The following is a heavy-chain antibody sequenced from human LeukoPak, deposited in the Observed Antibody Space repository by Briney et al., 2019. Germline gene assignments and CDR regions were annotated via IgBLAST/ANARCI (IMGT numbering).Heavy chain of an antibody. V-gene: IGHV4-34*01. CDR3: ARGPYFDWLADRRRFGY. Sequence: TPSETLSLTCAVYGGSFSGYYWSWIRQPPGKGLEWIGEINHSGSTNYNPSLKSRVTISVDTSKNQFSLKLSSVTAADTAVYYCARGPYFDWLADRRRFGYWGQGTLVTVSS. J-gene: IGHJ4*02. D-gene: IGHD3-9*01. CDR2: INHSGST. CDR1: GGSFSGYY.